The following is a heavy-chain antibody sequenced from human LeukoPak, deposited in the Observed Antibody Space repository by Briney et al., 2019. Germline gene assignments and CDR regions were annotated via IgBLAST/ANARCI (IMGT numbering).Heavy chain of an antibody. CDR2: ISYSWST. Sequence: SETLSLTCTVSGGSISSGGYYSSWIRQHPGKGLEWLGYISYSWSTYYNPSLKSRLTISVDTSKNQFSLRLSSVTAANTAVYYCARDRSDSSGYYALTYWGQGSLVTVSS. V-gene: IGHV4-31*03. CDR3: ARDRSDSSGYYALTY. J-gene: IGHJ4*02. D-gene: IGHD3-22*01. CDR1: GGSISSGGYY.